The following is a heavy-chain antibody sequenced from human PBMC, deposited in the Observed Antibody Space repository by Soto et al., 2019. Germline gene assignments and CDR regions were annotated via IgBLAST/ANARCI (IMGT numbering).Heavy chain of an antibody. J-gene: IGHJ6*02. CDR1: GDTFTSYA. CDR2: IIPAFGKT. CDR3: ARDPLSSFAMDV. V-gene: IGHV1-69*18. D-gene: IGHD3-10*02. Sequence: QVQLVQSGAEVKKPGSSVKVSCKASGDTFTSYAVSWVRQAPGQGLEWMGKIIPAFGKTYYAQKFQGSLTISADDSTSTAYMELSSLVSADTAVYYCARDPLSSFAMDVWGQGTTVIVSS.